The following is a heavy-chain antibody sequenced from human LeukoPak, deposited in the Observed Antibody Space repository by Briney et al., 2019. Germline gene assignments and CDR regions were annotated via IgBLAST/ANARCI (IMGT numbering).Heavy chain of an antibody. CDR1: GYTFTGYY. CDR2: INGNSGDT. V-gene: IGHV1-2*02. Sequence: ASVKVSCKASGYTFTGYYLHWMRQAPGQGLEWMGWINGNSGDTNYAQKFQGRVTMTRDTSISTAYMDLIRLTSDDTAVYYCVRVAVTGIAYFQYWGQGTLSPSPQ. J-gene: IGHJ1*01. CDR3: VRVAVTGIAYFQY. D-gene: IGHD6-19*01.